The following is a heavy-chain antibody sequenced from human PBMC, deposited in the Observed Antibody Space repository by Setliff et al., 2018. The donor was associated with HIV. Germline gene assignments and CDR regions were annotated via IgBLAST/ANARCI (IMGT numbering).Heavy chain of an antibody. Sequence: PSETLSLTCAVYVGSFSGYYWSWIRQPPGKGLEWIGEINHSGSTNYNMSLWSRVTIPLDASRNQFSLELISVTAADTAVYYCAGGPGTTSIDYWAQGTLVTVSS. CDR1: VGSFSGYY. J-gene: IGHJ4*02. CDR3: AGGPGTTSIDY. D-gene: IGHD1-26*01. CDR2: INHSGST. V-gene: IGHV4-34*01.